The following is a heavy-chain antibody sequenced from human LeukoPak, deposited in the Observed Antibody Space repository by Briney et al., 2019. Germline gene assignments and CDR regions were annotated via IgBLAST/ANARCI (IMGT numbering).Heavy chain of an antibody. CDR2: IDDGGNT. Sequence: SETLSLMCSVYGGSFSDYFWGWIRQPPGKGLEWIGEIDDGGNTNYNPSLMSRVIVAMERSKKQFSLVMRSVTRADTAVYYCARFSKITWGDWGDAFDVWGQGATVIVSS. V-gene: IGHV4-34*01. D-gene: IGHD2-21*02. CDR1: GGSFSDYF. CDR3: ARFSKITWGDWGDAFDV. J-gene: IGHJ3*01.